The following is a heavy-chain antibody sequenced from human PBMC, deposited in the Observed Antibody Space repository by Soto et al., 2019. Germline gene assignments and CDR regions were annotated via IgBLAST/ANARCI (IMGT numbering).Heavy chain of an antibody. J-gene: IGHJ5*02. D-gene: IGHD6-13*01. CDR2: IIPIFGTA. Sequence: SVKVSCKASGGTFSSYAISWVRQAPGQGLEWMGGIIPIFGTANYAQKFQGRVTITADESTSTAYMELSSLRSEDTAVYYCARDSLGIAAAGTRFWFDPWGQGTLVTVSS. V-gene: IGHV1-69*13. CDR3: ARDSLGIAAAGTRFWFDP. CDR1: GGTFSSYA.